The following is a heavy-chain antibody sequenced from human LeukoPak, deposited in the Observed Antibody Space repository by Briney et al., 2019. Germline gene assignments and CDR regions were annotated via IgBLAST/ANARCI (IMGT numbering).Heavy chain of an antibody. J-gene: IGHJ4*02. D-gene: IGHD5-12*01. CDR3: ATDRGWLQFDY. CDR1: GFTFSSYG. V-gene: IGHV3-30*03. CDR2: ISYDGSNK. Sequence: QPGGSLRLSCAASGFTFSSYGMHWVRQAPGKGLEWVAVISYDGSNKYYADSVKGRFTISRDNSKNTLYLQMNSLRAEDTAVYYCATDRGWLQFDYWGQGALVTVSS.